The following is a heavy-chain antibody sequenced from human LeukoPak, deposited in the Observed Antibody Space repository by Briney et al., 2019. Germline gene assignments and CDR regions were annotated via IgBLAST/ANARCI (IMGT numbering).Heavy chain of an antibody. CDR1: GVSMNTHY. Sequence: KPSETLSLTCAVSGVSMNTHYWSWLRQPPGKGLEWIGYMLDTVTTKDNPSLKSPFTLPADTSKNQFSLRLTSVTTADTAVYYCATIKLGNIFGYFDFWGQGIPVTVSS. V-gene: IGHV4-59*11. CDR2: MLDTVTT. J-gene: IGHJ4*02. D-gene: IGHD3-3*02. CDR3: ATIKLGNIFGYFDF.